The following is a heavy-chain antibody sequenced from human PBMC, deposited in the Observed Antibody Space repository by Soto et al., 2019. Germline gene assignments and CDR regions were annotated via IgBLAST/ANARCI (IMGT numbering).Heavy chain of an antibody. CDR2: ISAYNGNT. V-gene: IGHV1-18*01. J-gene: IGHJ5*02. CDR1: GYTFTSYG. D-gene: IGHD3-22*01. Sequence: GASVKVSCKASGYTFTSYGISWVRQAPGQGLEWMGWISAYNGNTNYAQKLQGRVTMTTDTSTSTAYMELRSLRSDDTAVYYCARDGRKWLLNNWFDPWGQGTLVTVSS. CDR3: ARDGRKWLLNNWFDP.